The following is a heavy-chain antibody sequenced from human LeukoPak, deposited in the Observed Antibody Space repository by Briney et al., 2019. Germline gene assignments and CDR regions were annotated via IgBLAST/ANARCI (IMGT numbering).Heavy chain of an antibody. CDR1: GGSISSYY. CDR3: ATITMLRGVTIDS. D-gene: IGHD3-10*01. Sequence: SETLSLTCTVSGGSISSYYWSWIRQPPGKGLEWIGYIYYSGSTNYNPSLKSRVTISVDTSKNQFSLKLSSVTAADTAVYYCATITMLRGVTIDSWGQGTLVTVSA. V-gene: IGHV4-59*08. J-gene: IGHJ4*02. CDR2: IYYSGST.